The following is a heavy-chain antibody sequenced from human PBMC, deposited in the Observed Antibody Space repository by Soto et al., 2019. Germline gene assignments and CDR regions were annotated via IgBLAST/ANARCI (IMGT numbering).Heavy chain of an antibody. CDR3: ARLLGYCSSTSCYGNWFDP. CDR2: INSDGSST. J-gene: IGHJ5*02. D-gene: IGHD2-2*01. CDR1: GFTFSSYW. V-gene: IGHV3-74*01. Sequence: EVQLVESGGGLVQPGGSLRLSCAASGFTFSSYWMHWVRQAPGKGLVWVSRINSDGSSTSYADSVKGRFTISRDNAKNPLYLQMNSLRAEDTAVYYCARLLGYCSSTSCYGNWFDPWGQGTLVTVSS.